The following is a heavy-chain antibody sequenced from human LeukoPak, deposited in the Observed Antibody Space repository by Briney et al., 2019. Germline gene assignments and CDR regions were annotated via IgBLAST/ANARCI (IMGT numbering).Heavy chain of an antibody. CDR2: IIPIFGTA. CDR1: GGTFISYA. Sequence: SVKVSCKASGGTFISYAISWVRQAPGQGLEWMGGIIPIFGTANYAQKFQGRVTITADESTSTAYMELSSLRSEDTAVYYCASAYLVATGSHVDYFDYWGQGTLVTVSS. CDR3: ASAYLVATGSHVDYFDY. J-gene: IGHJ4*02. D-gene: IGHD5-12*01. V-gene: IGHV1-69*13.